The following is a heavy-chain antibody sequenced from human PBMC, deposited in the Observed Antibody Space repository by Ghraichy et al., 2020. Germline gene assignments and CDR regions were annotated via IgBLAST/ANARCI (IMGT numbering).Heavy chain of an antibody. CDR2: IDKSSHYI. V-gene: IGHV3-21*05. Sequence: WVSYIDKSSHYIYYADSVRGRFTISRDNAENSVYLQLNSLRAEDSAVYYCVREWGPAARSYIDDFWGQGTLVTVSS. D-gene: IGHD6-6*01. CDR3: VREWGPAARSYIDDF. J-gene: IGHJ4*01.